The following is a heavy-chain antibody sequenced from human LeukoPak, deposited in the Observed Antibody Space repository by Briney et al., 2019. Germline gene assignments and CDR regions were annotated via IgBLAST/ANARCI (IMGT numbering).Heavy chain of an antibody. CDR1: GGSISSSSYY. CDR2: IYYSGST. Sequence: HPSETLSLTCTVSGGSISSSSYYWGWIRQPPGKGLEWIGSIYYSGSTYYNPSLKSRVTISVDTSKNQFSLKLSSVTAADTAVYYCVAYGSGGYYYYYGMDVWGQGTTVTVSS. D-gene: IGHD3-16*01. V-gene: IGHV4-39*01. CDR3: VAYGSGGYYYYYGMDV. J-gene: IGHJ6*02.